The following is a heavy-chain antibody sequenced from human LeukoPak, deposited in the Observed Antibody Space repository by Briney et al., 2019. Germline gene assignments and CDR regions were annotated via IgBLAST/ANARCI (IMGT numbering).Heavy chain of an antibody. D-gene: IGHD2-2*02. J-gene: IGHJ4*02. CDR1: GFTVSSSY. Sequence: GGSLRLSCAASGFTVSSSYINWVRQAPGKGLEWVSAISGSGGSTYYADSVKGRFTISRDNSKNTLYLQMNSLRAEDTAVYYCAKGLYGFDYWGQGTLVTVSS. CDR3: AKGLYGFDY. CDR2: ISGSGGST. V-gene: IGHV3-23*01.